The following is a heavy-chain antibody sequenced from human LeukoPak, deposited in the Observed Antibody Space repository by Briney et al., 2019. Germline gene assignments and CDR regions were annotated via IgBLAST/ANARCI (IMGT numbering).Heavy chain of an antibody. CDR2: ILYDGIDK. J-gene: IGHJ4*02. CDR1: GFTFSGYV. CDR3: GKKGKLHGDDEAGN. D-gene: IGHD4-17*01. V-gene: IGHV3-30*02. Sequence: GGSLRLSCAASGFTFSGYVMHWVRQAPGRGREGVAFILYDGIDKFYADSVKGRFTISRDNSKNTLYLQLNSLRAADTAVYYCGKKGKLHGDDEAGNWGQGTLVTVSS.